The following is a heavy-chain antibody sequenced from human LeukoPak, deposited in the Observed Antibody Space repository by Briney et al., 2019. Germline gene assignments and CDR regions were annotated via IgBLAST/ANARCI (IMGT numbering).Heavy chain of an antibody. CDR2: ISYDGSNK. V-gene: IGHV3-30*18. J-gene: IGHJ4*02. CDR3: AKDLHY. Sequence: GRSLRLSCAASGFTFSSYGMHWVRQAPGKGLEWVAVISYDGSNKYYADSVKGRFTISRDNFKNTLYLQMNSLRAEDTAVYYCAKDLHYWGQGTLVTVSS. CDR1: GFTFSSYG.